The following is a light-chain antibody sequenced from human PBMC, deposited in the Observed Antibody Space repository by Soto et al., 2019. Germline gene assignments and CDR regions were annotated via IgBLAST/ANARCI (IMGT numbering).Light chain of an antibody. CDR3: CSYANSGTL. V-gene: IGLV2-23*01. J-gene: IGLJ1*01. CDR1: SSDVGSYNL. Sequence: QSALTQPASVSGSPGQSITISCTGTSSDVGSYNLVSWYQQHPGKAPKLMIYEGSKRPSGISDRFSGSKSGNTASLTISGLHAEYVADFSSCSYANSGTLLGTATKVTVL. CDR2: EGS.